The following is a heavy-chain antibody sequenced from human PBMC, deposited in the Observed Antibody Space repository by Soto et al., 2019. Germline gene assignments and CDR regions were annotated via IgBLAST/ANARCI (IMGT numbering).Heavy chain of an antibody. V-gene: IGHV4-4*07. Sequence: QLQLQESGPGLVKPSETLSLNCSVSGGSLSNSYWTWIRQPAGKRLEWIGRIYTSGSTTYNPSLKSRVTLSLDTSKSQFSLRLTSVTAADTAVYYCARAPLRTAIPKDAFDIWGQGTMVTVSS. J-gene: IGHJ3*02. CDR2: IYTSGST. D-gene: IGHD2-21*02. CDR3: ARAPLRTAIPKDAFDI. CDR1: GGSLSNSY.